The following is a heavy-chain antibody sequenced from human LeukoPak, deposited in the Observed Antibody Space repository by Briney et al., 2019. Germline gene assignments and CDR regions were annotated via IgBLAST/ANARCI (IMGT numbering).Heavy chain of an antibody. J-gene: IGHJ6*04. Sequence: GGSLRLSCAASGFTFSSYAMHWVRQAPGKGLEWVAVISYDGSNKYYADSVKGRFTISRDNSKNTLYLQMNSLRAEHTAVYYCALFSPHLDVWGKGTTVTVSS. V-gene: IGHV3-30-3*01. CDR2: ISYDGSNK. CDR3: ALFSPHLDV. CDR1: GFTFSSYA.